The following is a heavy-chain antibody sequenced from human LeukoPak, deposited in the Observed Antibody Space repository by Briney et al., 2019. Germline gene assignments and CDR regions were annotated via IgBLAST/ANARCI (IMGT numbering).Heavy chain of an antibody. J-gene: IGHJ6*03. Sequence: SETLSLTCTVSGGSISSYYWNWIRQPPGKGLEWIGYIFYSGRTNYNPSLKSRVTISVDTSKNQFSLKLSSVTAADTAGYYCARSHYYYYYMDVWGKGTTVTISS. CDR3: ARSHYYYYYMDV. CDR2: IFYSGRT. V-gene: IGHV4-59*08. CDR1: GGSISSYY.